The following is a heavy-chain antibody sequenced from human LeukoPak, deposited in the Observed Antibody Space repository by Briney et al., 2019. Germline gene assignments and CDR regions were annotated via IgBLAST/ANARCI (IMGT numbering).Heavy chain of an antibody. CDR2: IYTSGST. CDR3: ARCDSSGFYAVY. Sequence: SETLSLTCTVSGGSISSYYWTWIRQPAGKGLEWIGRIYTSGSTNYNPFLESRVTMSVDTSKNQFSLRLSSVTAADTAVYYCARCDSSGFYAVYWGQGTLVTVSS. V-gene: IGHV4-4*07. D-gene: IGHD3-22*01. J-gene: IGHJ4*02. CDR1: GGSISSYY.